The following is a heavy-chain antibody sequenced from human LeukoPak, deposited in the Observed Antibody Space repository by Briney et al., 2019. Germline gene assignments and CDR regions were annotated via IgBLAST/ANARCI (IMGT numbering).Heavy chain of an antibody. D-gene: IGHD2-21*02. CDR3: ARLGGDVDY. CDR2: TYYRSKWYN. Sequence: SQTLSLTCAISGDSVSSKSVAWNWIRQSPSRGLEWLGRTYYRSKWYNEYAVSVKSRITINPDTSKSQFFLQLNSVTPEDTAVYYCARLGGDVDYWGQGTLVTVSS. CDR1: GDSVSSKSVA. V-gene: IGHV6-1*01. J-gene: IGHJ4*02.